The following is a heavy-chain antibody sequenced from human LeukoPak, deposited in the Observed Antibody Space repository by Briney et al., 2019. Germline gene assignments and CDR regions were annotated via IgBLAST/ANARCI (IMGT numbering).Heavy chain of an antibody. CDR3: ARVLRGYFFDY. J-gene: IGHJ4*02. CDR1: GGSISSSSYY. CDR2: IYYSGTT. V-gene: IGHV4-39*07. Sequence: SETLSLTCTVSGGSISSSSYYWGWVRQPPGKGLEWIGCIYYSGTTYYNPSLESRVTISVDTSKNQFSLKLRFVTAADTAVYSCARVLRGYFFDYWGQGTLVTVSS. D-gene: IGHD3-22*01.